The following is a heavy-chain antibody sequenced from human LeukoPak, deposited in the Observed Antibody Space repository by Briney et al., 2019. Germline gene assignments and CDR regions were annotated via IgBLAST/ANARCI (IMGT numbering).Heavy chain of an antibody. V-gene: IGHV3-48*01. D-gene: IGHD3-10*02. CDR3: ARMFRPYYYGMDV. Sequence: GGSLRLSCAGAGFTSSMYSMTWDRQAPGKGLEWLSYITSTISPSYYADSVRRRFTISRDNAENSLYLQMNSVGAEDTAVYYCARMFRPYYYGMDVWGQGTTVTVS. J-gene: IGHJ6*02. CDR2: ITSTISPS. CDR1: GFTSSMYS.